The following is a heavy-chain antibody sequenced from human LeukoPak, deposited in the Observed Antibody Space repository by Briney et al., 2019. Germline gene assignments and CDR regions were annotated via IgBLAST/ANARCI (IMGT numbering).Heavy chain of an antibody. CDR1: GGSISSHY. Sequence: PSETLSLTCTVSGGSISSHYWSWIRQPAGKGLEWIGRLYTGGSTNYNPSLKSRVTMSVDTSKKQFSLKLSSVTAADTAVYYCARYDFWSGYHYMDVWGKGTTVTVSS. D-gene: IGHD3-3*01. V-gene: IGHV4-4*07. CDR2: LYTGGST. J-gene: IGHJ6*03. CDR3: ARYDFWSGYHYMDV.